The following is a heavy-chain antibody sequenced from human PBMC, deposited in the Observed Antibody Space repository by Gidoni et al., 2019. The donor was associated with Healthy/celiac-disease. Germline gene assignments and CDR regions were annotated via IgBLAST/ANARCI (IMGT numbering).Heavy chain of an antibody. CDR2: ISGSWGST. V-gene: IGHV3-23*01. Sequence: EVQLLESGGGLVQPGGSVRLSFAASGFTFSIYARSWVRQAPGKGLEVGVAISGSWGSTYYGDSVKGRFTNSRDNSKNTLYLQMNSLRAEDTAVYYCAKSKGYSSGWYLGQNFDYWGQGTLVTVSS. CDR1: GFTFSIYA. J-gene: IGHJ4*02. D-gene: IGHD6-19*01. CDR3: AKSKGYSSGWYLGQNFDY.